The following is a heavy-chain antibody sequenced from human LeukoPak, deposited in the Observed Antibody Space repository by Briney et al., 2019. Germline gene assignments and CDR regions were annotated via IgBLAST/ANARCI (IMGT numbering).Heavy chain of an antibody. D-gene: IGHD6-13*01. CDR3: ARQPLSSS. CDR1: GGSISSSSYY. J-gene: IGHJ4*02. Sequence: SETLSLTCTVSGGSISSSSYYWGWIRQPPGKGLEWTGSIYYSGSTYYNPSLKSRVTISVDTSKNQFSLKLSSVTAADTAVYYRARQPLSSSWGQGTLVTVSS. V-gene: IGHV4-39*01. CDR2: IYYSGST.